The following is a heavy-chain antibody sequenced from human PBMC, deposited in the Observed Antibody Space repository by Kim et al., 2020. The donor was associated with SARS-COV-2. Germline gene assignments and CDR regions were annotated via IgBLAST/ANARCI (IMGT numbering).Heavy chain of an antibody. J-gene: IGHJ4*02. D-gene: IGHD3-10*01. CDR3: ARDKVSISGSSLIDY. V-gene: IGHV4-31*02. Sequence: PSLKSRVTISVDTSKNQFSLKLSSVTAADTAVYYCARDKVSISGSSLIDYWGQGTLVTVSS.